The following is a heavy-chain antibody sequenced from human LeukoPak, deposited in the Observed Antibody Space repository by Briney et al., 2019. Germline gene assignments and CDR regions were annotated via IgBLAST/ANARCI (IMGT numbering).Heavy chain of an antibody. D-gene: IGHD1-1*01. CDR3: ARVMRGKGYNYIDPSPHFDS. V-gene: IGHV4-59*11. J-gene: IGHJ4*02. Sequence: PSETLSLACTVSGDSTSSHFWSWIRQPPGKGLEWIGYIYYSGSTNYNPSPKSRVTLSLDTSKNQFSLKLNSVTAADTAVYYCARVMRGKGYNYIDPSPHFDSWGQGTLVTVSS. CDR2: IYYSGST. CDR1: GDSTSSHF.